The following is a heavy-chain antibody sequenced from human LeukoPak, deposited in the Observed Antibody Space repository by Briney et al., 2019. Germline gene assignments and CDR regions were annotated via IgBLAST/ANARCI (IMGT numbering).Heavy chain of an antibody. CDR2: IGTAGDT. V-gene: IGHV3-13*04. CDR3: ARAYGDYFDY. D-gene: IGHD4-17*01. Sequence: GGSLRLSCAASGFTFSSYDMHWVRQVTGKSLEWVSTIGTAGDTKYPGSVKGRFTISRENAKNSLYLQMNSQRAGDTAVYYCARAYGDYFDYWGQGTLVTVSS. CDR1: GFTFSSYD. J-gene: IGHJ4*02.